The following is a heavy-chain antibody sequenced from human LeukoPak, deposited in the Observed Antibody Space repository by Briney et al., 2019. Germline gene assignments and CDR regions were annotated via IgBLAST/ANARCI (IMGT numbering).Heavy chain of an antibody. CDR2: INHSGST. J-gene: IGHJ3*02. D-gene: IGHD3-22*01. CDR3: ASMGYYYDSSGYRSGAFDI. Sequence: PSETLSLTCAVYGGSFSGYYWSWIRQPPGKGLEWIGEINHSGSTNYNPSPKGRVTISVDTSKNQFSLKPSSVTAADTAVYYCASMGYYYDSSGYRSGAFDIWGQGTMVTVSS. CDR1: GGSFSGYY. V-gene: IGHV4-34*01.